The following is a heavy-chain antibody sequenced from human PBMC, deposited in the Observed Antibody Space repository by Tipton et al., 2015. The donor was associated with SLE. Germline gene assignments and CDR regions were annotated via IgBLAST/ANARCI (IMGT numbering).Heavy chain of an antibody. CDR3: ARVPHPYCAGGHCLDY. Sequence: SLRLSCAASRFTFSTYGMRWVRQSPEKGLEWVSSISGSDGSTYYADSVKGRFTISRDNSKNTLYLQMNSLRAEDTAVYYCARVPHPYCAGGHCLDYWGQGAQVRVSS. V-gene: IGHV3-23*01. CDR2: ISGSDGST. CDR1: RFTFSTYG. D-gene: IGHD2-8*02. J-gene: IGHJ4*02.